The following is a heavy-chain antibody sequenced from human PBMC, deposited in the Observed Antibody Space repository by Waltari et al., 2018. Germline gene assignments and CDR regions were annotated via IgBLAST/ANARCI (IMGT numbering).Heavy chain of an antibody. D-gene: IGHD3-3*01. Sequence: QLQESGPGLVRPSETLSLACTVSGDSISRSSYYWAWIRQPPGKGLEWIGNIYSSGSTSYNSSLKSRVTISIDTSKNQFSLMLSSVTAADTAVYYCAKRENFNFWRDAFDLWGQGTMVTVSS. CDR2: IYSSGST. CDR1: GDSISRSSYY. V-gene: IGHV4-39*07. J-gene: IGHJ3*01. CDR3: AKRENFNFWRDAFDL.